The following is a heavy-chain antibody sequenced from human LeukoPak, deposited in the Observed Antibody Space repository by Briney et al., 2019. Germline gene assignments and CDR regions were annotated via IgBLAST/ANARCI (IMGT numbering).Heavy chain of an antibody. J-gene: IGHJ3*02. CDR2: INPNSGGT. Sequence: ASVKVSCKASGYTFTGYYMRWVRQAPGQGLEWMGWINPNSGGTNYAQKFQGRVTMTRDTSISTAYMELSRLRSDDTAVYYCARATFPNWDDAFDIWGQGTMVTVSP. D-gene: IGHD7-27*01. CDR3: ARATFPNWDDAFDI. V-gene: IGHV1-2*02. CDR1: GYTFTGYY.